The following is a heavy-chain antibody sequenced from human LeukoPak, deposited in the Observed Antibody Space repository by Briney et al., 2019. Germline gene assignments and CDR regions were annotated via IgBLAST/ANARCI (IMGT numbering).Heavy chain of an antibody. CDR2: TDSYGSEI. CDR1: GFTFSSYA. Sequence: TGGSLRLSCAASGFTFSSYAMSWVRQAPGKGLEWVANTDSYGSEIYYVDSVKGRFTISRDNAKKSIYLEMNNLRVEDTAVYYCVRDDWGPAEGWGPGTLVTVSS. CDR3: VRDDWGPAEG. V-gene: IGHV3-7*03. J-gene: IGHJ4*02. D-gene: IGHD3-16*01.